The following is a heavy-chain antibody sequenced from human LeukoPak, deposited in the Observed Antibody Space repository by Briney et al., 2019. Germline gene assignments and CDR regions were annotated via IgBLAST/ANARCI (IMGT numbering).Heavy chain of an antibody. V-gene: IGHV4-59*11. CDR1: GGSISSHY. Sequence: PSETLSLTCTVSGGSISSHYWSWIRQPPGKGLEWIGYIYYSGSTNYNPSLKSRVTISVDTSKNQFSLKLSSVTAADTAVYYCARVSGYDFTYYNMDVWGKGTTVTVSS. CDR2: IYYSGST. J-gene: IGHJ6*03. CDR3: ARVSGYDFTYYNMDV. D-gene: IGHD5-12*01.